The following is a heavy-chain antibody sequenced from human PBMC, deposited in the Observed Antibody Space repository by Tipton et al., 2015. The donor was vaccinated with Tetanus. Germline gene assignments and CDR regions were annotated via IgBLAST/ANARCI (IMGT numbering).Heavy chain of an antibody. J-gene: IGHJ6*03. CDR1: GFTFSSYG. Sequence: SLRLSCAASGFTFSSYGMHWVRQAPGKGLEWVAVISYDGSNKYYADSVKGRFTISRDNSKNTLYLQMNSLRAEDTAVYYCAKEGSEWLSSRLSYYYYMDVWGKGTTVPVSS. D-gene: IGHD6-19*01. CDR3: AKEGSEWLSSRLSYYYYMDV. V-gene: IGHV3-30*18. CDR2: ISYDGSNK.